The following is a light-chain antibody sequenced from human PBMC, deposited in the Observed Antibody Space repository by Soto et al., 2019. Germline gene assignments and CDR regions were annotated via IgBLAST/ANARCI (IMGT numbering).Light chain of an antibody. Sequence: DIVMTQSPLSLPVTPGEPASISCRSSQSLLDSNGYNFLDWYLQKPGQSPQLLNSLGSNRASGVPDRFSGSGSGTDFTLKISRVEAEDVGVYYCMQALQTPRTFGPGTKVDIK. CDR1: QSLLDSNGYNF. V-gene: IGKV2-28*01. J-gene: IGKJ3*01. CDR2: LGS. CDR3: MQALQTPRT.